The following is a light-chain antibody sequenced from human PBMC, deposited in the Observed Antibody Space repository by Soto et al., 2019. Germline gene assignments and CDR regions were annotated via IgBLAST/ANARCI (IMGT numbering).Light chain of an antibody. V-gene: IGKV3D-20*02. J-gene: IGKJ5*01. Sequence: EIVLTQSPGTLSLSPGEGATLPWRANQSLTSSYLAWYQQKSGQAPRLLIYGAYSRATGIPARFSGSGSGTDFTLTISSLEPEDFAVYYCQQRSNWPQITXGQGTRLEIK. CDR2: GAY. CDR3: QQRSNWPQIT. CDR1: QSLTSSY.